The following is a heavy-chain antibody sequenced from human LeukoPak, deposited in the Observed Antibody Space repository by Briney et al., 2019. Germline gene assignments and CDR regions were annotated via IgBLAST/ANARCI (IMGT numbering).Heavy chain of an antibody. J-gene: IGHJ4*02. Sequence: GASVTVSCKASGYTFTSYGISWVRQAPGQGLEWMGWISAYNGNTNYAQKLQGRVTMTTDTSTSTAYMELRSLRSDDTAVYYCARDVGYCSSTSCYLPDYWGQGTLVTVSS. CDR1: GYTFTSYG. D-gene: IGHD2-2*01. CDR2: ISAYNGNT. V-gene: IGHV1-18*01. CDR3: ARDVGYCSSTSCYLPDY.